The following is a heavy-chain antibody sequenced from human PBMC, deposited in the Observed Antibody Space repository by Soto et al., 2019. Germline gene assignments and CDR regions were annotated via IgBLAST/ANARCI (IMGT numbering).Heavy chain of an antibody. J-gene: IGHJ6*02. CDR3: ARERILLVPAAPYGGMDV. CDR2: IIPIFGTA. Sequence: SVKVSCKASGGTFSSYAISWVRQAPGQGLEWMGGIIPIFGTANYAQKFQGRVTITADESTSTAYMELSSLRSEDTAVYYCARERILLVPAAPYGGMDVWGQGTTVTVSS. V-gene: IGHV1-69*13. D-gene: IGHD2-2*01. CDR1: GGTFSSYA.